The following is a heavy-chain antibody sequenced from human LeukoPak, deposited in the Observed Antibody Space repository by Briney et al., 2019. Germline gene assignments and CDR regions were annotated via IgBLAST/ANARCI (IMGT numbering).Heavy chain of an antibody. V-gene: IGHV3-23*01. CDR1: GFTFSSYA. CDR2: ISGSGGST. CDR3: AKAGPFYGSGPSDAFDI. Sequence: GGSLRLSCAASGFTFSSYAMSCVRQAPGKGLEWVSAISGSGGSTYYADSVKGRFTISRDNSKNTLYLQMNSLRAEDTAVYYCAKAGPFYGSGPSDAFDIWGQGTMVTVSS. J-gene: IGHJ3*02. D-gene: IGHD3-10*01.